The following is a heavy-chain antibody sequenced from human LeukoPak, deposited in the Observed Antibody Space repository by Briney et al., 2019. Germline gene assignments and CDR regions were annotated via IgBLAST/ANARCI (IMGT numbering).Heavy chain of an antibody. V-gene: IGHV3-33*06. Sequence: PGGSLRLSCAASKFTFSHYGMHWVRQAPGKGLEWVAVIWNDGSNQYYADSAKGRFTVSRDNSQNTLYLQMNSLRPEDTAVYYCAKDAQRGFDYSNSLENWGQGTLVTVSS. CDR3: AKDAQRGFDYSNSLEN. CDR2: IWNDGSNQ. CDR1: KFTFSHYG. J-gene: IGHJ4*02. D-gene: IGHD4-11*01.